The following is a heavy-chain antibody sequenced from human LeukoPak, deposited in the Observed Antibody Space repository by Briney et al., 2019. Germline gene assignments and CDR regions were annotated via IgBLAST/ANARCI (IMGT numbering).Heavy chain of an antibody. D-gene: IGHD5-18*01. CDR3: ARDARNGYSYGLELAFDI. CDR2: ISGSGGST. Sequence: PGGSLRLSCAASGFTFSSYAMSWVRQAPGKGLEWVSAISGSGGSTYYADSVKGRFTISRDNAKNSLYLQMNSLRAEDTAVYYCARDARNGYSYGLELAFDIWGQGTMVTVSS. CDR1: GFTFSSYA. J-gene: IGHJ3*02. V-gene: IGHV3-23*01.